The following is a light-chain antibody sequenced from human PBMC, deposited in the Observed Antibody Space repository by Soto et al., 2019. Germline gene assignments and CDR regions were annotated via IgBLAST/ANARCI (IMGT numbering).Light chain of an antibody. V-gene: IGLV2-14*01. Sequence: QSALTQPPSASGSPGQSVTISCTGTSSDVGGYDRVSWFQQHPGKAPKLMIYEVTNRPSGVSNRFSGSKSGNTASLTISGLQAEDEADYYCSSYTSRSTLVFGTGTKLTVL. CDR1: SSDVGGYDR. CDR3: SSYTSRSTLV. J-gene: IGLJ1*01. CDR2: EVT.